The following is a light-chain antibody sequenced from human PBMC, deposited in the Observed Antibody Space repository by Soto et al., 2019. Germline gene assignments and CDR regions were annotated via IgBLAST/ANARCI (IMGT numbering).Light chain of an antibody. V-gene: IGKV3D-15*01. CDR2: GTS. Sequence: EIVLTQSPGTLSLSPGETATLSCRASQTIGRNYLAWYQQKPGQAPRLLIFGTSTRATGIPDRFSGSGSGTDFTLSISSLQSDDFAVYYCQQYNDWPPRTFGGGTKVDIK. CDR1: QTIGRN. CDR3: QQYNDWPPRT. J-gene: IGKJ4*01.